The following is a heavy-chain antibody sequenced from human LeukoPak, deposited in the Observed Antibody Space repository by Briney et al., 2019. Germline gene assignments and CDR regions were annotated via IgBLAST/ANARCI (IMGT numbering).Heavy chain of an antibody. V-gene: IGHV3-7*01. CDR2: IKRDGSEI. D-gene: IGHD2-15*01. Sequence: PGGSLRLSCAASGFTFSSYAMSWVRQAPGKGLEWVANIKRDGSEIYYVDSVKGRFTISRDNAKNSLYLQMDSLRVEDTGVYYCARDRVVAGAPAHYPYFDYWGQGTLVAVSS. J-gene: IGHJ4*02. CDR3: ARDRVVAGAPAHYPYFDY. CDR1: GFTFSSYA.